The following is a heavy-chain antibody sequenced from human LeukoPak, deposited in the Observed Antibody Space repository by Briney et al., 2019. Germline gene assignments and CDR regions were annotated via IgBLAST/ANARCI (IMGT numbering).Heavy chain of an antibody. CDR2: ITYSGST. CDR1: GGSISSFNL. D-gene: IGHD1-26*01. CDR3: ARQGVGATDC. V-gene: IGHV4-39*01. J-gene: IGHJ4*02. Sequence: SGTLSLTCIVSGGSISSFNLWSWLRQPPGEGLEWIGSITYSGSTYYNPSLESRVTISVDTSKNQFSLRLISVTAVDTAVYYCARQGVGATDCWGQGTLVTVSS.